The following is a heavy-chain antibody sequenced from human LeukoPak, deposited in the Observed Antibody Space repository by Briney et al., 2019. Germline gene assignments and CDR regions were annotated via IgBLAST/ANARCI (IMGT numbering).Heavy chain of an antibody. CDR1: GDSISSNC. Sequence: SETLSLTCTVSGDSISSNCWNWIRQPPGKGLEWIGYVYYSGSTNYDPSLKSRVTMSIDTSKNQFSLKLSSVTATDTAVYFCARGFYDSSGYSSPFDSWGQGTLVTVSS. J-gene: IGHJ4*02. CDR2: VYYSGST. V-gene: IGHV4-59*08. D-gene: IGHD3-22*01. CDR3: ARGFYDSSGYSSPFDS.